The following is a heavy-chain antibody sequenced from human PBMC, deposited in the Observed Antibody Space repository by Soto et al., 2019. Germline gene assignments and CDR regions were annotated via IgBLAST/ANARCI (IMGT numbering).Heavy chain of an antibody. CDR1: GYTFTMYG. V-gene: IGHV1-18*01. D-gene: IGHD2-15*01. Sequence: ASVKVSCKGSGYTFTMYGIIGVRQSPGQGGEGMGCISTYNSNAKYAQRFQGRVTMTTEIFTSTAYMELRSLTPDDTAVYHCAREGYCSSGSCASYKNDSLGMDARGQGTPVTVSS. CDR3: AREGYCSSGSCASYKNDSLGMDA. J-gene: IGHJ6*02. CDR2: ISTYNSNA.